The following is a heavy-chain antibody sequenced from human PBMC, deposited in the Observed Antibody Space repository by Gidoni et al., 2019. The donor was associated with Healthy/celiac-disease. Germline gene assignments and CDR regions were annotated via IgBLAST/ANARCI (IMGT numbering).Heavy chain of an antibody. Sequence: QVQLQQWGAGLLKPSETLSLTCAVYGGSFSGYYWSWIRQPPGKGLEWIGEINHSGSTNYNPSLKSRVTISVDTSKNQFSLKLSSVTAADTAVYYCARGTGYCSGGSCPPRRYYYYYMDVWGKGTTVTVSS. D-gene: IGHD2-15*01. CDR2: INHSGST. J-gene: IGHJ6*03. V-gene: IGHV4-34*01. CDR3: ARGTGYCSGGSCPPRRYYYYYMDV. CDR1: GGSFSGYY.